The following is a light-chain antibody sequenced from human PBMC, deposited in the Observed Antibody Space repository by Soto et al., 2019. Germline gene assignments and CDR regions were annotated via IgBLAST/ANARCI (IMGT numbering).Light chain of an antibody. CDR2: DVS. Sequence: ALTQPASVSGSPGQSITISCTGTSSDVGAYNYVSWYQQHPGKAPKLMIFDVSNRPSGVSNRFSGSKSGNTASLTISGLQAEDEADYYCSSYTTATTRVFGGGTKVTVL. CDR3: SSYTTATTRV. V-gene: IGLV2-14*01. CDR1: SSDVGAYNY. J-gene: IGLJ3*02.